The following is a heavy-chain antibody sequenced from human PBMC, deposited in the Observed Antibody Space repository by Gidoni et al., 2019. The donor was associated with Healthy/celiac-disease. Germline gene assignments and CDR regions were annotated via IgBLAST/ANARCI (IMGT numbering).Heavy chain of an antibody. CDR3: TRDGIVGATTVVDY. CDR2: IRSKAYGGTT. J-gene: IGHJ4*02. V-gene: IGHV3-49*03. Sequence: EVQLVESGGGLVQPGRSLRLSCTASGFTFGDYAMSWFRQAPGKGLEWVGFIRSKAYGGTTEYAASVKGRFTISRDDSKSIAYLQMNSLKTEDTAVYYCTRDGIVGATTVVDYWGQGTLVTVSS. CDR1: GFTFGDYA. D-gene: IGHD1-26*01.